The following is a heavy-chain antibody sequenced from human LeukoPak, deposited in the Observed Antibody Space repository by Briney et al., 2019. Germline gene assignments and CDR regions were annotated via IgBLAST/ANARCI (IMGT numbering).Heavy chain of an antibody. J-gene: IGHJ4*02. CDR1: GYTFTSYG. V-gene: IGHV1-18*01. CDR2: ISAYNSNT. D-gene: IGHD3-22*01. Sequence: ASVKVSCKASGYTFTSYGISWVRQAPGQGLEWMGWISAYNSNTNYAQKLQGRVTMTTDTSTSTAYMELRSLRSDDTAVYYCARAGDYYDSSGSPFDYWGQGTLVTVSS. CDR3: ARAGDYYDSSGSPFDY.